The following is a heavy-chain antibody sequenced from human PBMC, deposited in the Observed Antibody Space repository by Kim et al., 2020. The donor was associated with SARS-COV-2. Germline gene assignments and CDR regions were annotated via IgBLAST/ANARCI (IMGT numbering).Heavy chain of an antibody. CDR2: TI. V-gene: IGHV3-48*03. J-gene: IGHJ4*02. CDR3: ARYFLGGYDY. Sequence: TIYYADAVKGRFTISRDNAKNSLYLQMNSLRAEDTAVYYCARYFLGGYDYWGQGTLVTVSS. D-gene: IGHD3-9*01.